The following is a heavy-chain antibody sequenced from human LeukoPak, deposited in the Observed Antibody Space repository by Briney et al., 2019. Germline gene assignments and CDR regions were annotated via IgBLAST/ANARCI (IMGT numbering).Heavy chain of an antibody. CDR2: IYYSGST. J-gene: IGHJ4*02. V-gene: IGHV4-59*01. D-gene: IGHD3-16*02. CDR1: GGSISSYY. CDR3: AGGYYDYVWGSYRFDY. Sequence: SETLSLTCTVSGGSISSYYWSWIRQPPGKGLEWIGYIYYSGSTNYNPSLKSRVTISVDTSKNQFSLKLSSVTAADTAVYYCAGGYYDYVWGSYRFDYWGQGTLVTVSS.